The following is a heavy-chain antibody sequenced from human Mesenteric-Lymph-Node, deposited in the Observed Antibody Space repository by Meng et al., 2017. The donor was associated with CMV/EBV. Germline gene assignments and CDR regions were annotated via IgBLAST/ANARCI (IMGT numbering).Heavy chain of an antibody. Sequence: QGQLQESGPGLGKASETLSLTCIVSGVSVTSGAYHWSWIRQSPGKGLEWIGYIYGTGITIYNPSLKSRVTILLETSKNQFSLKLNSVTTADTAVYYCAKSRSSTPGIVDDWGQGTLVTVSS. CDR2: IYGTGIT. CDR3: AKSRSSTPGIVDD. D-gene: IGHD2/OR15-2a*01. J-gene: IGHJ4*02. V-gene: IGHV4-61*08. CDR1: GVSVTSGAYH.